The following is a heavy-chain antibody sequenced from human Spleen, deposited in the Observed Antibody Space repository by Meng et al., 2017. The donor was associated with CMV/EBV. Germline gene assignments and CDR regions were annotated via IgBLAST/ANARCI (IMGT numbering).Heavy chain of an antibody. J-gene: IGHJ4*02. V-gene: IGHV4-30-4*08. D-gene: IGHD3-10*01. CDR1: GGSISSGDYY. CDR3: ARLNYGSGSPVPYYFDY. CDR2: IYYSGST. Sequence: QGQRQASGPGLVKPSQTLSLTCTVSGGSISSGDYYWSWIRQPPGKGLEWIGYIYYSGSTYYNPSLKSRVTISVDTSKNQFSLKLSSVTAADTAVYYCARLNYGSGSPVPYYFDYWGQGTLVTVSS.